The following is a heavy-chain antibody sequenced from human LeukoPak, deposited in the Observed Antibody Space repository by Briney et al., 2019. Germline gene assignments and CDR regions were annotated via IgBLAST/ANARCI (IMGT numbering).Heavy chain of an antibody. CDR2: IYSGGST. CDR3: ARFLVVTAPFDY. V-gene: IGHV3-66*01. D-gene: IGHD2-21*02. Sequence: GGSLRLSCAASGYTVSSNYTSWVRQAPGKGLEWVSVIYSGGSTYYADSVKGRFTISRDNSKNTLYLQMNSLRAEDTAVYYCARFLVVTAPFDYWGQGTLVTVSS. CDR1: GYTVSSNY. J-gene: IGHJ4*02.